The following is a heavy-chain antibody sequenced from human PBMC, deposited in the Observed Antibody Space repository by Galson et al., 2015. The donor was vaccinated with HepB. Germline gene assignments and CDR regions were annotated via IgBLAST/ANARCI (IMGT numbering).Heavy chain of an antibody. CDR1: GGSISSSSYY. J-gene: IGHJ3*02. CDR3: ARRGLDGDYDSVIDAFDI. D-gene: IGHD4-17*01. Sequence: SETLSLTCTVSGGSISSSSYYWGWIRQPPGKGLEWIGSIYYSGSTYYNPSLKSRVTISVDTSKNQFSLKLSSVTAADTAVYYCARRGLDGDYDSVIDAFDIWGQGTMVTVSS. CDR2: IYYSGST. V-gene: IGHV4-39*01.